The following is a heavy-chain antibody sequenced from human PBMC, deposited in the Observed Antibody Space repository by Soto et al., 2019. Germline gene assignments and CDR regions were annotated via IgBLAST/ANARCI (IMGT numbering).Heavy chain of an antibody. CDR1: GFTCSSYG. J-gene: IGHJ4*02. V-gene: IGHV3-30*18. D-gene: IGHD2-8*02. CDR2: ISYDGSNK. CDR3: AKDLAPNLGGTGHFDY. Sequence: PEGALRVSCAASGFTCSSYGMHWVRQAPGKGLEWVAVISYDGSNKYYADSVKGRFTISRDNSKNTLYLQMNSLRAEDTAVYYCAKDLAPNLGGTGHFDYWGQGTLVTVSS.